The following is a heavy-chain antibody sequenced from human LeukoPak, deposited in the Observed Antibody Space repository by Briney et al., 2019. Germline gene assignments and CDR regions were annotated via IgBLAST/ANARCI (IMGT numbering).Heavy chain of an antibody. CDR3: ARDTYRFDDF. CDR1: GFTFSDYD. Sequence: GGSLRLSCAASGFTFSDYDMHWVRQATGKGLEWVSAIGTAGDTYYTGSVKGRFTISRENAKNSLYLQMNSLRAGDTAVYYCARDTYRFDDFWGQGTLITVSS. CDR2: IGTAGDT. V-gene: IGHV3-13*01. J-gene: IGHJ4*02.